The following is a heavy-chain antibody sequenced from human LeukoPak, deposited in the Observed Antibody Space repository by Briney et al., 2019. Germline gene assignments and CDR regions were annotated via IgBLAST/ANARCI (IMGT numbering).Heavy chain of an antibody. CDR1: GYSISTGYY. Sequence: SETLSLTCTVSGYSISTGYYWGRIRQPPGKGLEWIGSIYHSGSTYYNPSLKSRVTISVDTSKNQFSLKLSSVTAADTAVYYCARARHDILTGYYPNWFDPWGQGTLVTVSS. J-gene: IGHJ5*02. V-gene: IGHV4-38-2*02. CDR3: ARARHDILTGYYPNWFDP. CDR2: IYHSGST. D-gene: IGHD3-9*01.